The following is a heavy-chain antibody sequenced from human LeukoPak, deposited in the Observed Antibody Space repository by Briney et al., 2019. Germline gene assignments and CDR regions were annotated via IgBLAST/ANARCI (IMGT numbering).Heavy chain of an antibody. J-gene: IGHJ6*02. CDR3: ARGGDLDV. CDR1: GFTFSSYW. V-gene: IGHV3-7*03. Sequence: GGSLRLSCAASGFTFSSYWMNWARQAPGKGLEWVASINHNGNVNYYVDSVKGRFTISRDNAKNSLYLQMSNLRAEDTAVYFCARGGDLDVWGQGATVTVS. CDR2: INHNGNVN. D-gene: IGHD2-21*01.